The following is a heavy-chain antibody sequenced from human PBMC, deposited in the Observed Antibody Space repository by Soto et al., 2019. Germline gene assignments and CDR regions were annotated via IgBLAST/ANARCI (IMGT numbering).Heavy chain of an antibody. Sequence: GESLKISCKGSGYSFTSYWIGWVRQTPGKGLEWMGIIYPGDSDTRCSPSFQGQVTISADKSISTAYLQWSSLKASDTAMYYCASSLTVTPPLQYYYYGMDVWGQGTTVTVSS. CDR1: GYSFTSYW. J-gene: IGHJ6*02. CDR2: IYPGDSDT. V-gene: IGHV5-51*01. CDR3: ASSLTVTPPLQYYYYGMDV. D-gene: IGHD4-17*01.